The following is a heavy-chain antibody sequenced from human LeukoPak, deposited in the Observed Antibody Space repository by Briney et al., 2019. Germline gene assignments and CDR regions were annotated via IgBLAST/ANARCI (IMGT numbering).Heavy chain of an antibody. Sequence: SQTLSLTCAVYGASLNGHYWSWIRQPPGKGLEWIGEINHSGSTNYNPSLKSQVTISVDTSKNQFSLKLSSVTAADTAVYYCARQRPYYDFWSGYYTGVFDYWGQGTLVTVSS. CDR2: INHSGST. V-gene: IGHV4-34*01. CDR3: ARQRPYYDFWSGYYTGVFDY. CDR1: GASLNGHY. D-gene: IGHD3-3*01. J-gene: IGHJ4*02.